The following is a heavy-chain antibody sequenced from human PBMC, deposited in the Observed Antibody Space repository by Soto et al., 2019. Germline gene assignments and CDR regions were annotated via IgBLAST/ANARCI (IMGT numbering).Heavy chain of an antibody. CDR1: GFTFSSYA. CDR2: ISGSGGST. CDR3: AKYHDIRAVRIPRGWFDP. Sequence: GGSLRLSCAASGFTFSSYAMSWVRQAPGKGLEWVSAISGSGGSTYYADSVKGRFTISRDNSKNTLYLQMNSLRAEDTAVYYCAKYHDIRAVRIPRGWFDPWGQGTLVTVSS. J-gene: IGHJ5*02. V-gene: IGHV3-23*01. D-gene: IGHD3-10*01.